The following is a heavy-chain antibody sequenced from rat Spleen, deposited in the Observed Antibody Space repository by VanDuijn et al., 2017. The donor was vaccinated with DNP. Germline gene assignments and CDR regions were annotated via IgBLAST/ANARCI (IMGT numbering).Heavy chain of an antibody. V-gene: IGHV5-46*01. D-gene: IGHD1-7*01. CDR3: ATSSYFGYDYGFAY. Sequence: EVQLVESGGGLVQPGRSMKLSCAASGFTFSSFPMAWVRQAPKKGLEWVATISTDGSSTYYRDSVKGRFTISRDNAKSSLYLQMDSLRSEDTATYYCATSSYFGYDYGFAYWGQGTLVTVSS. CDR2: ISTDGSST. CDR1: GFTFSSFP. J-gene: IGHJ3*01.